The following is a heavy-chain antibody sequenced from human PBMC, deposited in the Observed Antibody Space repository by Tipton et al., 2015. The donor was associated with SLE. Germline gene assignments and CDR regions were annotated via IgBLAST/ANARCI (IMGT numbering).Heavy chain of an antibody. V-gene: IGHV1-2*02. CDR3: GRAIRLPPFDSPSELDF. J-gene: IGHJ4*02. CDR1: GYSFTDYF. D-gene: IGHD3-9*01. CDR2: INPKSGGT. Sequence: QSGPEVKKPGASVKVSCKASGYSFTDYFTHWVRQAPGQGLEWMGWINPKSGGTNYAQKFQGRVTMTRDRSITTGYMEVRRLRSEDTAIYYCGRAIRLPPFDSPSELDFWGRGTLVTVSS.